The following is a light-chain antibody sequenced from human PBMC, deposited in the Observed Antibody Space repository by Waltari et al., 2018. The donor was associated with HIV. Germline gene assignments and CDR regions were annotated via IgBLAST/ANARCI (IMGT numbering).Light chain of an antibody. J-gene: IGKJ4*01. CDR2: AAS. CDR3: QQVNSYPLT. CDR1: QGISSY. Sequence: DIQLTQSPSFLSASVGDRVTIPCRASQGISSYLAWYQQKPGKAPKLLIYAASTLQSGVPSRFSGSGSGTDFTLTISSLQPEDFATYYSQQVNSYPLTFGGGTKVDIE. V-gene: IGKV1-9*01.